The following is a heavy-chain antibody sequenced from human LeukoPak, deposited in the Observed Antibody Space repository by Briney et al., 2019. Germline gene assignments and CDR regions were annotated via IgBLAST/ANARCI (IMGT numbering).Heavy chain of an antibody. D-gene: IGHD6-19*01. CDR3: ARFGSGWWYNDY. CDR2: IFSGST. V-gene: IGHV4-39*07. Sequence: SETLSLTCTVSGGSISSSSYYWGWIRQPPGKGLEWIGSIFSGSTYYNPSLKSRVTISVDTSKNQFSLKLSSVTAADTAVYYCARFGSGWWYNDYWGQGTLVTVSS. CDR1: GGSISSSSYY. J-gene: IGHJ4*02.